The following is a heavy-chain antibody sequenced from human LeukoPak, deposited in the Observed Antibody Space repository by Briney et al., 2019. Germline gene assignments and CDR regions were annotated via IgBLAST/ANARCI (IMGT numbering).Heavy chain of an antibody. V-gene: IGHV3-74*01. CDR2: INRDGSST. Sequence: GGSLRLPCVASGFIFNTHWMHWVRQAPGKGLVWVSRINRDGSSTTYADSVRGRFTISRDNAKNTLYLQMNSLRAEDTSVYYCVRDVRGVGGDYYYMDVWGKGTTVTVSS. CDR3: VRDVRGVGGDYYYMDV. CDR1: GFIFNTHW. J-gene: IGHJ6*03. D-gene: IGHD3-10*01.